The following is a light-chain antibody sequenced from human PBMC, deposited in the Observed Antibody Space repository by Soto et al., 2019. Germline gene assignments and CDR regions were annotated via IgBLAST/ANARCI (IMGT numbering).Light chain of an antibody. CDR2: WAS. CDR3: QQYYGAPPFT. V-gene: IGKV4-1*01. J-gene: IGKJ2*01. CDR1: QSLLDSSNNKNY. Sequence: DIVMTQSPDSLAVSLGERATINCKSSQSLLDSSNNKNYLAWYQQKPGQPPKLLIYWASTRESGVPDRFSGSGSGTDFSLTISTLQAEDVAVYYCQQYYGAPPFTFGRGTSLEIQ.